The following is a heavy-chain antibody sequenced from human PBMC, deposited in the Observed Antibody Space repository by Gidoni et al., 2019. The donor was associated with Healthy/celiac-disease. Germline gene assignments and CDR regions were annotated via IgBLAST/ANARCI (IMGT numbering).Heavy chain of an antibody. V-gene: IGHV4-59*01. CDR2: IYYSGST. Sequence: QVQLQESGPGLVTPSETLSLTCTVSGGSISSYYWSWIRQPPGQGLEWIGYIYYSGSTNYNPSLKSRVTISVDTSKNQFSLKLSSVTAADTAVYYCARDWGSSWPDYYGMDVWGQGTTVTVSS. CDR1: GGSISSYY. D-gene: IGHD6-13*01. J-gene: IGHJ6*02. CDR3: ARDWGSSWPDYYGMDV.